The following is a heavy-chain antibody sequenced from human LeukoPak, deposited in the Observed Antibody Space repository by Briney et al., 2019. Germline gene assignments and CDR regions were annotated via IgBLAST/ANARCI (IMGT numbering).Heavy chain of an antibody. CDR2: IKSDGSEK. Sequence: GGSLRLSCAASGFTFSGYWMRWVRQAPGKGLEWVATIKSDGSEKYYVESVKGRFTISRDNAKNSLFLQMNSLRAEDTAVYYCARGGSASFDYWGQGTLVTVSS. CDR3: ARGGSASFDY. V-gene: IGHV3-7*01. CDR1: GFTFSGYW. J-gene: IGHJ4*02. D-gene: IGHD6-19*01.